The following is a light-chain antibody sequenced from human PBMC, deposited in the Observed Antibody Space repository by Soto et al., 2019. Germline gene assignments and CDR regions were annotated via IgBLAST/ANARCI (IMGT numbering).Light chain of an antibody. V-gene: IGKV1-39*01. J-gene: IGKJ1*01. CDR2: ATS. CDR1: QVIIRF. Sequence: DIQMTQSPSSLSASVGDRVTMTCRSIQVIIRFLNWYQQKPGKAPTLLISATSTLQSGVPSRFSGSGSGTDFTLTITSLQPEDFATYYCQQTYTTPRTFGQGTKVDI. CDR3: QQTYTTPRT.